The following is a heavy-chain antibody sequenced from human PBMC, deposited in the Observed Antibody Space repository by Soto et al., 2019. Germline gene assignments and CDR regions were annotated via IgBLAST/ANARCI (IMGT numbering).Heavy chain of an antibody. D-gene: IGHD6-13*01. V-gene: IGHV3-30-3*01. J-gene: IGHJ4*02. Sequence: QVQLVESGGGVVQPGRSLRLSCAASGFTFSSYAMHWVRQAPGKGLEWVAVISYDGSNKYYADSVKGRFTISRDNSKNTLYLQMNSLRAEDTAVYYCARDRSSSSDYWGQGTLVTVSS. CDR3: ARDRSSSSDY. CDR2: ISYDGSNK. CDR1: GFTFSSYA.